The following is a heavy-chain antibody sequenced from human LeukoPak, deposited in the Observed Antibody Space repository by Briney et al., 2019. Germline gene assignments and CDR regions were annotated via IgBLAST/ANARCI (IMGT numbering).Heavy chain of an antibody. Sequence: GGSLRLSCAASGFSFSSYAMGWVRQAPGKGLEWVANIKEDGSEKYYVDSVKGRFTISRDNAKNSLYLQMNSLRAEDTAVYYCARSGSYYGYWGQGTLVTVSS. CDR2: IKEDGSEK. CDR1: GFSFSSYA. V-gene: IGHV3-7*04. CDR3: ARSGSYYGY. J-gene: IGHJ4*02. D-gene: IGHD1-26*01.